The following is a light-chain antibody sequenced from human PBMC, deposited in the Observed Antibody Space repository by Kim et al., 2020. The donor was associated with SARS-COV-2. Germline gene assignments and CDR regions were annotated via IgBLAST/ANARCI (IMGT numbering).Light chain of an antibody. V-gene: IGLV6-57*01. CDR2: GDQ. CDR3: QSYDDNKWV. Sequence: NFMLTQPPSVSESPGKTVILTCTRSCGSIATDFVQWFQQRPGSSPTTVIYGDQQRPSGVPDRFSGSVDSSSNSASLTISGLKTEDEADYYCQSYDDNKWVFGGGTKLTVL. J-gene: IGLJ2*01. CDR1: CGSIATDF.